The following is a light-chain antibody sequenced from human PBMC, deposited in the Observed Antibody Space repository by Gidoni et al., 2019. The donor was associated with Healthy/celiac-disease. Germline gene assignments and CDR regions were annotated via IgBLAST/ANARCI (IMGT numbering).Light chain of an antibody. J-gene: IGKJ4*01. CDR2: AAS. CDR1: QSISSY. CDR3: QQSYSTPRGT. V-gene: IGKV1-39*01. Sequence: DIQLTQSSSSLSASVGDRVTITCRASQSISSYLNWSQQKPGNAPKLLIYAASSLQSGVPSRFSGSGSGTDFTLTISSLQPEDFATYYCQQSYSTPRGTFGGGTKVEIK.